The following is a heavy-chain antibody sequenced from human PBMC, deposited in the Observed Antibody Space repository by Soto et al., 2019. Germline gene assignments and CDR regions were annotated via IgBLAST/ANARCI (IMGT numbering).Heavy chain of an antibody. Sequence: QLQLQESGPGLVKPSETLSLTCTVSGGSISSSSYYWGWIRQPPGKGLEWIGSIYYSGSTYYNPSLKSRVPISVDTSKNQFSLKLSSVTAADTAVYYCASLPYCGGDCYPYDYWGQGTLVTVSS. CDR3: ASLPYCGGDCYPYDY. J-gene: IGHJ4*02. D-gene: IGHD2-21*02. CDR2: IYYSGST. V-gene: IGHV4-39*01. CDR1: GGSISSSSYY.